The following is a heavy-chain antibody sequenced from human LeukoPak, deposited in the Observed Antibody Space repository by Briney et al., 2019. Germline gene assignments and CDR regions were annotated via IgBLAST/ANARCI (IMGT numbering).Heavy chain of an antibody. V-gene: IGHV4-59*01. CDR3: ARYSSWYYFDY. Sequence: SETLSLTCTVSGGSISTYYWNWIRQPPGKGLEWIGYIYYRGPTNYNPSLKSRVTISVDTSKNQFSLKLSSVTAADTAVYYCARYSSWYYFDYWGQGTLVTVSS. D-gene: IGHD6-13*01. CDR1: GGSISTYY. CDR2: IYYRGPT. J-gene: IGHJ4*02.